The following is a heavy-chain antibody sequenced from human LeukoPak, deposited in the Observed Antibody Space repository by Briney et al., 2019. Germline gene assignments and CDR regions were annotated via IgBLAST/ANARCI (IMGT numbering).Heavy chain of an antibody. V-gene: IGHV3-33*05. CDR2: VSAHGTTK. CDR1: KFTFSNYG. J-gene: IGHJ6*02. D-gene: IGHD2-2*03. CDR3: AAGYCSSTSCYAPAEYYGMDV. Sequence: PGGSLRLSCTGSKFTFSNYGMQWVRQAPGKGLEWVAVVSAHGTTKYYADSVKGRFTISRDNSRNTLYLQMNSLRAEDTAVYYCAAGYCSSTSCYAPAEYYGMDVWGQGTTVTVSS.